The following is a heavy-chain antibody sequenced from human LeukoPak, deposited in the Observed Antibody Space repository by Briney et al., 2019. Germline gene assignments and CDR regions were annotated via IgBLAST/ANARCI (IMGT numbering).Heavy chain of an antibody. J-gene: IGHJ4*02. V-gene: IGHV3-53*01. CDR3: SRGDRGYFDY. CDR1: GFTVSSNY. D-gene: IGHD1-26*01. Sequence: GGSLRLSCAASGFTVSSNYMSWVRQAPGKGLEWVSVLYDDGSTYYADSVKGRFTISRDNSKNTLYLQMNSLRAEDTAVYYCSRGDRGYFDYWGQGTLVTVSS. CDR2: LYDDGST.